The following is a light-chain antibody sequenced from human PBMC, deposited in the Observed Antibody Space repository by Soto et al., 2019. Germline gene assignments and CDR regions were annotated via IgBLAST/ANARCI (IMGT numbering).Light chain of an antibody. J-gene: IGLJ2*01. CDR3: CSYAANYTLL. CDR2: DVS. Sequence: QSALTQPRSVSGSPGQSVTISCTGTSSDVGGYNYVSWYQQHPGKAPKLMIYDVSKRPSGVPDRFSGSKSGNTASVAISGLQAEDEADYYCCSYAANYTLLFGGGTKLTVL. V-gene: IGLV2-11*01. CDR1: SSDVGGYNY.